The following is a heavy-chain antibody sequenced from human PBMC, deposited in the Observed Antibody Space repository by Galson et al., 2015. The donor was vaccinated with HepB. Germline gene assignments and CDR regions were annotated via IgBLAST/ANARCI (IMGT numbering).Heavy chain of an antibody. Sequence: SVKVSCKASGYTFTSYGISWVRQAPGQGLEWMGWISAYNGNTNYAQKLQGRVTMTTDTSTSTAYMELRSLRSDDTAVYYCARGGDYYDSSGYYYYYYYGMDVWGQGTTVTVSS. CDR1: GYTFTSYG. J-gene: IGHJ6*02. CDR3: ARGGDYYDSSGYYYYYYYGMDV. CDR2: ISAYNGNT. V-gene: IGHV1-18*04. D-gene: IGHD3-22*01.